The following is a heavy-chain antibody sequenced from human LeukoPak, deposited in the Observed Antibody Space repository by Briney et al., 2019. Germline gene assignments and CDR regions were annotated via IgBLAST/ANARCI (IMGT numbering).Heavy chain of an antibody. CDR1: GYTFTGYY. D-gene: IGHD3-10*01. CDR2: INPNSGGT. V-gene: IGHV1-2*02. CDR3: ARDQAWFGELYYYYYMDV. Sequence: GASVKVSCKASGYTFTGYYMHWVRQAPGQGLEWMGWINPNSGGTNYAQKFQGRVTMTRDTSISTAYMELSRLRSDDTAVYYCARDQAWFGELYYYYYMDVWGKGTTVTISS. J-gene: IGHJ6*03.